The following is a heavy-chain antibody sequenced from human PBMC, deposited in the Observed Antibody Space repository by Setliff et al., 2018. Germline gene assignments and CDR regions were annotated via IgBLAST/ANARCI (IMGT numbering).Heavy chain of an antibody. CDR3: ARGGVIITIFGVVTPDYYYYMDV. D-gene: IGHD3-3*01. V-gene: IGHV7-4-1*02. J-gene: IGHJ6*03. CDR2: INTNTGNP. Sequence: ASVKVSCKASGYTFSSYAVNWVRQAPGQGLEWVGWINTNTGNPTYAQGFTGRFVFSLDTSVSTAYLQISSLKAEDTAVYYCARGGVIITIFGVVTPDYYYYMDVWGTGTTVTVSS. CDR1: GYTFSSYA.